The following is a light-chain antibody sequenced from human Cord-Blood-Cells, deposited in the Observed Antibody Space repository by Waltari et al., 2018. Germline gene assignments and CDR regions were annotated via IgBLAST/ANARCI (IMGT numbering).Light chain of an antibody. CDR2: DAS. V-gene: IGKV3-11*01. Sequence: EIVLTQSPATLSLSPGERATLSCRASQSVSSYLAWYQQKPGQAPRLLIYDASNRATGIPARLSGSGSGTDFTLTISSLEPEDFAVYYCQQRSNWPPLTFGGGTKVESK. CDR3: QQRSNWPPLT. CDR1: QSVSSY. J-gene: IGKJ4*01.